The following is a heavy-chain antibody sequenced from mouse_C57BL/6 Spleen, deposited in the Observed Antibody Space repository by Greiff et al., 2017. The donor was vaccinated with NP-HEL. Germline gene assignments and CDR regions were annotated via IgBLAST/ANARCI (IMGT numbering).Heavy chain of an antibody. Sequence: QVQLQQPGAELVMPGASVKLSCKASGYTFTSYWMHWVKQRPGQGLEWIGEIDPSDSYTNYNQKFKGKSTLTVDKSSSTAYMQLSSLTSEDSAVYYCASGSNRAWFAYWGQGTLVTVSA. J-gene: IGHJ3*01. CDR1: GYTFTSYW. CDR3: ASGSNRAWFAY. V-gene: IGHV1-69*01. D-gene: IGHD2-5*01. CDR2: IDPSDSYT.